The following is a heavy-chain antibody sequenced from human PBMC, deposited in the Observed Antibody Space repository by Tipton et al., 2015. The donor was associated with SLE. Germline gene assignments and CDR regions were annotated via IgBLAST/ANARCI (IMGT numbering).Heavy chain of an antibody. CDR3: ARDFPHGGIDFDY. CDR1: GFTFSSYS. D-gene: IGHD4-23*01. J-gene: IGHJ4*02. Sequence: SLRLSCAASGFTFSSYSMNWVRQAPGKGLEWVSYISSSSSTIYYADSVKGRFTISRDNAKNSLYLQMNSLRAEDTAVYYCARDFPHGGIDFDYWGQGTLVTVSS. CDR2: ISSSSSTI. V-gene: IGHV3-48*01.